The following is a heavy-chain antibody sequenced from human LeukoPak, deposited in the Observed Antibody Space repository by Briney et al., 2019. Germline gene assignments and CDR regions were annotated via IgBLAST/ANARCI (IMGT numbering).Heavy chain of an antibody. V-gene: IGHV3-33*08. CDR1: GFTFNNAW. Sequence: AGGSLRLSCAASGFTFNNAWMNWVRQAPGRGLEWVAVIWYDGSNKYYADSVKGRFTISRDNSKNTLYLQMNSLRAEDTAVYYCARDFQDYDFWSGSTRFDYWGQGTLVTVSS. CDR3: ARDFQDYDFWSGSTRFDY. J-gene: IGHJ4*02. D-gene: IGHD3-3*01. CDR2: IWYDGSNK.